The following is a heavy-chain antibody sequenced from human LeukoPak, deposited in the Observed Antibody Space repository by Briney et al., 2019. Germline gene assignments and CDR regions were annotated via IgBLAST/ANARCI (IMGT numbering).Heavy chain of an antibody. CDR1: VFTFSSYD. J-gene: IGHJ6*02. CDR3: AGDLGSGQLGQFGIYYYYGMDV. D-gene: IGHD3-10*01. V-gene: IGHV3-48*03. CDR2: ICSSVGNI. Sequence: GGSLRLSCAPSVFTFSSYDMKWVRQAPGKGLEWVSHICSSVGNICYADSVKGRFTISRDNAKNSLYLQMNSQRAEDTAVYYCAGDLGSGQLGQFGIYYYYGMDVWGQGTTVTVSS.